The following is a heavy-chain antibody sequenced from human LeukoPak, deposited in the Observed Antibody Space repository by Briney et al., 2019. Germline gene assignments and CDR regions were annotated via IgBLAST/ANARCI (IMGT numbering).Heavy chain of an antibody. D-gene: IGHD2-2*01. CDR1: GFIFSTYG. V-gene: IGHV3-30*18. Sequence: PGGSLRLSCAVSGFIFSTYGMHWVRQAPGKGLEWVAVISYDGSNKYYADSVKGRFTISRDISTDTLWLQMDSLRTEDTAVYYCAKGPLRGTAAAIDYWGQGTLVTVSS. J-gene: IGHJ4*02. CDR3: AKGPLRGTAAAIDY. CDR2: ISYDGSNK.